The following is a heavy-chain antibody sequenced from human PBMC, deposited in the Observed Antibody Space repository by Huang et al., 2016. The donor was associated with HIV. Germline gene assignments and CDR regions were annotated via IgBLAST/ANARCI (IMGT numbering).Heavy chain of an antibody. J-gene: IGHJ4*02. V-gene: IGHV2-5*02. Sequence: ITLKESGPTLVQPTQTLTLTCTFSGFSLPSSGVAVGWIRQPPGKALEWLALIYWDNEERCSPSMKTRLTITKDTPKNEVVLTMTNMDPVDTATYYCVHRLRYGKWYVDYWGQGVLVTVSS. CDR3: VHRLRYGKWYVDY. CDR2: IYWDNEE. CDR1: GFSLPSSGVA. D-gene: IGHD6-13*01.